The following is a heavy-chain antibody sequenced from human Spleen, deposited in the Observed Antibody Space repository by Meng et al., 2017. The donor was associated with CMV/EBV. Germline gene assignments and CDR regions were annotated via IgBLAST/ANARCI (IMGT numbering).Heavy chain of an antibody. Sequence: ASVKVSCKASGYTFTSYDINWVRQATGQGLERMGWMNPNSGNTGYAQKFQGRVTMTRNTSISTAYMELSSLRSEDTAVYYCARIARRITIFGVVIKGDYYYGMDVWGQGTTVTVSS. J-gene: IGHJ6*02. CDR1: GYTFTSYD. CDR3: ARIARRITIFGVVIKGDYYYGMDV. CDR2: MNPNSGNT. D-gene: IGHD3-3*01. V-gene: IGHV1-8*01.